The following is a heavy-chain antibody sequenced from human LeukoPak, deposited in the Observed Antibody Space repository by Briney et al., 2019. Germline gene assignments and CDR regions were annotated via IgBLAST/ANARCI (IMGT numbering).Heavy chain of an antibody. V-gene: IGHV3-23*01. J-gene: IGHJ4*02. D-gene: IGHD3-10*01. CDR3: AKDFYGSGSSYFDY. CDR1: GFTFSSYA. CDR2: VSGSGGHT. Sequence: GGSLRLSCAASGFTFSSYAMSWVRQAPGQGLEWVSAVSGSGGHTYYADSVRGRFTISRDNSKNTLFLQMNSLRAEDTAIYYCAKDFYGSGSSYFDYWGQGTLVTVSS.